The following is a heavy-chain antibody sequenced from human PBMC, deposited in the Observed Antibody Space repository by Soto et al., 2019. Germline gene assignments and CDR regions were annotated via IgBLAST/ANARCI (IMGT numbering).Heavy chain of an antibody. Sequence: QVQLVQSGAEVKKPGASVKVSCKASGYTFTSYGITWVRQAPGQGLEWMGWISAYNGNTNYAQKLQGRVTMTTDTSTSTAYMELRSLRSDDTAVYYCAIDSRMHSGYDFGKPNPLPDYWGQGTLVTVSS. CDR1: GYTFTSYG. CDR3: AIDSRMHSGYDFGKPNPLPDY. V-gene: IGHV1-18*01. D-gene: IGHD5-12*01. J-gene: IGHJ4*02. CDR2: ISAYNGNT.